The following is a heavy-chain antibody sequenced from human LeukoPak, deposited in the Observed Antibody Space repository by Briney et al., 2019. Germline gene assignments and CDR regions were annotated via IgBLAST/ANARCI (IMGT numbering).Heavy chain of an antibody. CDR2: ISYDGSNK. Sequence: GRSLRLSCAASGFTFSSYAMRWVRQAPGKGLEWVAVISYDGSNKYYADSVKGRFTISRDNSKNTLYLQMNSLRAEDTAVYYCAKDRGAVAGIDYWGQGTLVTVSS. D-gene: IGHD6-19*01. CDR1: GFTFSSYA. CDR3: AKDRGAVAGIDY. J-gene: IGHJ4*02. V-gene: IGHV3-30*04.